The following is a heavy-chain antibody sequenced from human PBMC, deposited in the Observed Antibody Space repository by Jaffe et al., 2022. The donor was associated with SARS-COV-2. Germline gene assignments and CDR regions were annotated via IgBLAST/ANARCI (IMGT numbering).Heavy chain of an antibody. CDR2: ISGSGGST. J-gene: IGHJ4*02. CDR1: GFTFSSYA. V-gene: IGHV3-23*01. D-gene: IGHD3-10*01. Sequence: EVQLLESGGGLVQPGGSLRLSCAASGFTFSSYAMSWVRQAPGKGLEWVSAISGSGGSTYYADSVKGRFTISRDNSKNTLYLQMNSLRAEDTAVYYCAGGFGSRYYFDYWGQGTLVTVSS. CDR3: AGGFGSRYYFDY.